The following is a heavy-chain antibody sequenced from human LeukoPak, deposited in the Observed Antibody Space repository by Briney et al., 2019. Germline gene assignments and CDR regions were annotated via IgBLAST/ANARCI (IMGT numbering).Heavy chain of an antibody. J-gene: IGHJ5*02. CDR2: IIPILGIA. CDR3: ARGSRLHYGDLIDP. CDR1: GGTFSSYA. V-gene: IGHV1-69*04. Sequence: GASVKVSCKASGGTFSSYAISWVRQAPGQGLEWMGRIIPILGIANYAQKFQGRDTITADKSTSTAYMELSSLRSEDTAVYYCARGSRLHYGDLIDPWGQGTLVTVSS. D-gene: IGHD4-17*01.